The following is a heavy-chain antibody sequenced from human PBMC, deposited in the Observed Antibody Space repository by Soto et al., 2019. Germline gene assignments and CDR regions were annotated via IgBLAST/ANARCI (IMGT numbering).Heavy chain of an antibody. CDR3: ARGTYYDFWSGYTEPGYGMDV. CDR1: GFTFSSYA. D-gene: IGHD3-3*01. Sequence: QVQLVESGGGVVQPGRSLRLSCAASGFTFSSYAMHWVRQAPGKGLEWVAVISYDGSNKYYADSVKGRFTISRDNSKNTLYLQMNSLRAEDTAVYYCARGTYYDFWSGYTEPGYGMDVWGQGTTVTVSS. V-gene: IGHV3-30-3*01. J-gene: IGHJ6*02. CDR2: ISYDGSNK.